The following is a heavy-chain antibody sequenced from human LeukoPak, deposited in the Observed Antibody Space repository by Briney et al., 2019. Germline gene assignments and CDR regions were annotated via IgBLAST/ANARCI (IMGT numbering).Heavy chain of an antibody. V-gene: IGHV1-2*02. J-gene: IGHJ4*02. CDR2: INPNSGGT. Sequence: ASVKVSCKASGYTFTGYYMHWVRQAPGQGLEWMGWINPNSGGTNYAQKFQGRVTMTRDTSISTAYMELGRLRSDDTAVYYCATHGSVLLWFGELLEYWGQGTLVTVSS. CDR3: ATHGSVLLWFGELLEY. D-gene: IGHD3-10*01. CDR1: GYTFTGYY.